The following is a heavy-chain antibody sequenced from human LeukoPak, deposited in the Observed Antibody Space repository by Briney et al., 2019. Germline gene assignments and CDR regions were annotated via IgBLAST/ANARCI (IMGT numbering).Heavy chain of an antibody. Sequence: GRSLRLSCAASGFTFSSYAMHWVRQAPGKGLEWVAIISYDGSNKYYADSVKGRFTISRDNSKNTLYLQMNSLRAEDTAVYYCASGGYYPSDAFDIWGQGTMVTVSS. CDR1: GFTFSSYA. J-gene: IGHJ3*02. D-gene: IGHD3-22*01. CDR2: ISYDGSNK. CDR3: ASGGYYPSDAFDI. V-gene: IGHV3-30-3*01.